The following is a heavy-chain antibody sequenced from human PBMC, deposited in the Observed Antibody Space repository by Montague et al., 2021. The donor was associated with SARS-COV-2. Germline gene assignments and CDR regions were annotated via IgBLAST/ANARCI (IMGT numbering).Heavy chain of an antibody. CDR3: ARMAVAPRPGAYYGMDV. J-gene: IGHJ6*02. V-gene: IGHV6-1*01. D-gene: IGHD6-6*01. CDR1: GDSVSTHSGD. Sequence: CAISGDSVSTHSGDWVWMRQSPSRGLEWLGRTYYRSQWYNDYAVSLKTRITITPDTSKNLFSLQLRSVTPDGTAVCYCARMAVAPRPGAYYGMDVWGQGTTVTVSS. CDR2: TYYRSQWYN.